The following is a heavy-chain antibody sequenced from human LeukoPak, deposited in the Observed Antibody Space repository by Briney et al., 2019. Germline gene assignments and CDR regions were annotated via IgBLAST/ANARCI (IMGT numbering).Heavy chain of an antibody. J-gene: IGHJ4*02. D-gene: IGHD3-3*01. CDR1: GFTFSSYS. V-gene: IGHV3-48*01. CDR2: ISSSSSTI. CDR3: ARARYDFGAKYFDY. Sequence: GGSLRLSCAASGFTFSSYSTNWVRQAPGKGLEWVSYISSSSSTIYYADSVKGRFTISRDNAKNSLYLQMNSLRAEDTAVYYCARARYDFGAKYFDYWGQGTLVTVSS.